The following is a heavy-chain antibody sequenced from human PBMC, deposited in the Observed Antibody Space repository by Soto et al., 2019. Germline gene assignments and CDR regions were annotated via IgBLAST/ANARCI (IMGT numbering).Heavy chain of an antibody. J-gene: IGHJ6*02. CDR3: ARPHAETGGRKDEGNHHLDV. Sequence: PGQSLKISCKGSGYTFTNYWIVWLRQVPGKGLEWLGIINPADSQTRYSPSFQGQVTVSVDKSIKTADLQWSSLRASDSGVYYCARPHAETGGRKDEGNHHLDVWRQ. V-gene: IGHV5-51*01. CDR1: GYTFTNYW. D-gene: IGHD1-26*01. CDR2: INPADSQT.